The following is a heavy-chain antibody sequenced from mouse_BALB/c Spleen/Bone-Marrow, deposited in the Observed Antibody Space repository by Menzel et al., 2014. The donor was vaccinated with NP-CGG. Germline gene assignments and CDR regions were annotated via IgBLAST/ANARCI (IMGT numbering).Heavy chain of an antibody. J-gene: IGHJ2*01. D-gene: IGHD4-1*01. Sequence: EVHLVESGGGLGQPKGSLKLSCAASGFTFXTYAMNWVRQAPGKGLEWVARIRSKSHNYATFYADSVKDRFTISRDDSQSMLYLQMNNLKTDDTAMYYCVRDWDFDCRGQGTTLTVSS. V-gene: IGHV10-1*02. CDR2: IRSKSHNYAT. CDR1: GFTFXTYA. CDR3: VRDWDFDC.